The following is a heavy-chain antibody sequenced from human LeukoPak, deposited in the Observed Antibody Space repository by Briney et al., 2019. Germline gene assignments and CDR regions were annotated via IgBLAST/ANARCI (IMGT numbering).Heavy chain of an antibody. Sequence: SETLSLTCTVSGGSISNGDHYWSWIRQHPGKGLEWIGHIYYSGSTNYNPSLKSRVTISVDTSKNQFSLKLSSVTAADTAVYYCARSEVGASTTFDYWGQGTLVTVSS. D-gene: IGHD1-26*01. CDR1: GGSISNGDHY. V-gene: IGHV4-61*08. CDR3: ARSEVGASTTFDY. J-gene: IGHJ4*02. CDR2: IYYSGST.